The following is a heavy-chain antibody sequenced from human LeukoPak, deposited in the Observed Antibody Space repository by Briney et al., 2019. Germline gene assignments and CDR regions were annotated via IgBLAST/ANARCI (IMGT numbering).Heavy chain of an antibody. CDR1: GGSISSYY. V-gene: IGHV4-59*05. CDR2: IYYSGST. D-gene: IGHD1-26*01. Sequence: PSETLSLTCTVSGGSISSYYWSWIRQPPGKGLEWIGSIYYSGSTYYNPSLKSRVTISVDTSKNQFSLKLSSVTAADTAVYYCARLSVGATYWFDPWGQGTLVTVSS. J-gene: IGHJ5*02. CDR3: ARLSVGATYWFDP.